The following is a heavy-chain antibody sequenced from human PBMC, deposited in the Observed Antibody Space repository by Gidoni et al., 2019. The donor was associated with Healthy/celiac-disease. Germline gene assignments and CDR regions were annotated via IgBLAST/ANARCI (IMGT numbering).Heavy chain of an antibody. CDR2: IYYRGST. CDR1: GGSISSSSYY. Sequence: QLQMQESGPGLVKPSETLSLTCTASGGSISSSSYYWGWIRQPPGKGLEWIGSIYYRGSTYYNPSLKSRVTISVDTSKNQFSLKLSSVTAADTAVYYCARHALLKWFGELFHPYYWGQGTLVTVSS. CDR3: ARHALLKWFGELFHPYY. J-gene: IGHJ4*02. D-gene: IGHD3-10*01. V-gene: IGHV4-39*01.